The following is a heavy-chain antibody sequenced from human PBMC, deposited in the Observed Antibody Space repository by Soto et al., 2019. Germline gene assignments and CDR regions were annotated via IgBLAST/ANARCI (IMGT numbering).Heavy chain of an antibody. J-gene: IGHJ4*02. CDR1: GFTFSSYG. CDR3: AKAHRGYTWNYDLTETPFAY. D-gene: IGHD1-7*01. CDR2: ISYDGSNK. Sequence: QVQLVESGGGVVQPGRSLRLSCSASGFTFSSYGMHWVRQAPGKGLEWVAVISYDGSNKYYADSVKGRFTISRDNSKNTLYLQMNSLRAEDTAVYYCAKAHRGYTWNYDLTETPFAYWGQGTLVTVAS. V-gene: IGHV3-30*18.